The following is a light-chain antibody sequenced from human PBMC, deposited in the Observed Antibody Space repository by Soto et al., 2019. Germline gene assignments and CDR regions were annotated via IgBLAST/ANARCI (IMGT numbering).Light chain of an antibody. CDR2: DAS. CDR1: QSVGSSY. CDR3: QLYGAAPYST. Sequence: EIVLTQSPGTLSSSQGERATLSCRTSQSVGSSYLSWYQQNPGRAPRLLIYDASSSATGIPDRSSGSGSGTDFTLTITRLEPEDFALYYCQLYGAAPYSTFGPGTKVDIK. J-gene: IGKJ3*01. V-gene: IGKV3-20*01.